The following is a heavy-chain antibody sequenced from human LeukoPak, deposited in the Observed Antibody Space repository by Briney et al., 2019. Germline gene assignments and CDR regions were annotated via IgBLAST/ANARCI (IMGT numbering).Heavy chain of an antibody. CDR2: FDPEDGET. Sequence: ASVKVSCKASGYTFTSYGISWVRQAPGQGLEWMGGFDPEDGETIYAQKFQGRVTMTEDTSTDTAYMELSSLRSEDTAVYYCALWYGDKFSFDYWGQGTLVTVSS. CDR1: GYTFTSYG. J-gene: IGHJ4*02. V-gene: IGHV1-24*01. D-gene: IGHD4-17*01. CDR3: ALWYGDKFSFDY.